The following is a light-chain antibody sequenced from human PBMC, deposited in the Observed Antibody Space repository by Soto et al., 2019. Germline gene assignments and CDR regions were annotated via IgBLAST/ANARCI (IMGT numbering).Light chain of an antibody. V-gene: IGKV3-15*01. Sequence: EIMMTQSPATLSVSPGEGATLSCRASQSVNSNLAWYQQKPGQAPRLLIYGASTRATGIPARFGGRGSGTEFTLTISSLQSEDFAVYYCQQDKNWPRTFGQGTKV. CDR1: QSVNSN. J-gene: IGKJ1*01. CDR3: QQDKNWPRT. CDR2: GAS.